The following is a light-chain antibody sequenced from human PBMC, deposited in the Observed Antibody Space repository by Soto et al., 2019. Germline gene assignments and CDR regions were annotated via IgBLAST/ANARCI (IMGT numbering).Light chain of an antibody. CDR1: QSVLYSFNNKNY. CDR3: QHYYSDPPWT. V-gene: IGKV4-1*01. J-gene: IGKJ1*01. Sequence: DIVMTQSPDSLAVSLGERATINCRSSQSVLYSFNNKNYLGWYQQKAGQPPKLLIYWASTRESGVTDRFSGSGAGTDFTLTISSVQAEDVAVYYCQHYYSDPPWTFGQGTKVEIK. CDR2: WAS.